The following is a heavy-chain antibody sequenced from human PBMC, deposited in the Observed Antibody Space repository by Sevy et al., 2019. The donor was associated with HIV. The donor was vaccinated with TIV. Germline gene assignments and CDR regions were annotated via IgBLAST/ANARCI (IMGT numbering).Heavy chain of an antibody. CDR2: FDPEDGET. D-gene: IGHD3-22*01. CDR1: GYTLTELS. J-gene: IGHJ6*02. V-gene: IGHV1-24*01. Sequence: ASVKVSCKVSGYTLTELSMHWVRQPPGKGLEWMGRFDPEDGETIYAQKFLGRLTMTEDTSTDTAYMDLSSLRSKDTAVYYCATEDITMIPYGLDVWGQGTTVTVSS. CDR3: ATEDITMIPYGLDV.